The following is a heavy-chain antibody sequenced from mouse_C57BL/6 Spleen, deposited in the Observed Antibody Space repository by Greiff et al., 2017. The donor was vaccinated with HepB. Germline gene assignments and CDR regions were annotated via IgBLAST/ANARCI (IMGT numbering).Heavy chain of an antibody. V-gene: IGHV1-80*01. Sequence: VQLQQSGAELVKPGASVKISCKASGYAFSSYWMNWVKQRPGKGLEWIGQIYPGDGDTNYNGKFKGKATLTADKSSSTAYMQLSSLTSEDSAVYFWARRGTGTVWFAYWGQGTLVTVSA. CDR3: ARRGTGTVWFAY. CDR2: IYPGDGDT. CDR1: GYAFSSYW. D-gene: IGHD4-1*01. J-gene: IGHJ3*01.